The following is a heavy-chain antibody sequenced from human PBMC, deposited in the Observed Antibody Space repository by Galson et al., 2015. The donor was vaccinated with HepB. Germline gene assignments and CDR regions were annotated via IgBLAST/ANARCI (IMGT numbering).Heavy chain of an antibody. V-gene: IGHV3-23*01. CDR2: ISGSGDST. CDR1: GFTFSIYD. J-gene: IGHJ4*01. Sequence: SLRLSCAASGFTFSIYDMIWVRQAPGKGLQWVASISGSGDSTDYADSVQGRFSIPRDNSENRLYLQMNSLRVDDTAVYFCAKDRGFGVRGVILIPPGYWGQGTLVSVSS. D-gene: IGHD3-10*01. CDR3: AKDRGFGVRGVILIPPGY.